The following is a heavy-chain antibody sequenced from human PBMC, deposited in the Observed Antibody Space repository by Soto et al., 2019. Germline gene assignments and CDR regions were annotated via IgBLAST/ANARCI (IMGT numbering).Heavy chain of an antibody. J-gene: IGHJ6*02. D-gene: IGHD6-13*01. V-gene: IGHV4-59*01. CDR1: GGSISSYY. CDR3: ASSNIAAAGFYYYGMDV. CDR2: IYYTGST. Sequence: QVQLQESGPGLVKPSETLSLTCTVSGGSISSYYWNWIRQPPGKGLEWIGYIYYTGSTNYNPSLKSRVTISLDTSKHQFSLKLICVTAADTAVYYCASSNIAAAGFYYYGMDVWGRGTTVTVSS.